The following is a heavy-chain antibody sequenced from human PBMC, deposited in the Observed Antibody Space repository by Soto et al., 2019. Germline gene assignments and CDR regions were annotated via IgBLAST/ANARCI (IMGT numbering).Heavy chain of an antibody. CDR3: AKDLGSGTYHPAYYFDY. V-gene: IGHV3-23*01. J-gene: IGHJ4*02. CDR2: ISGSGGET. D-gene: IGHD1-26*01. Sequence: PGGSLXLSCAASGFTFSNYSMSWVRQAPGKGLEWVSGISGSGGETYYADSVKGRFTISRDNSKNTLYLQMNSLRAEDTAVYYCAKDLGSGTYHPAYYFDYWGQGILVTVSS. CDR1: GFTFSNYS.